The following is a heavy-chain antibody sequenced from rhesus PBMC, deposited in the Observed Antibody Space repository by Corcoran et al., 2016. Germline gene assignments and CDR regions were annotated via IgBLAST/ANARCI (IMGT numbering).Heavy chain of an antibody. CDR2: IKRKADGETA. CDR3: TTAQTYGSSLY. Sequence: EVQLVESGEGLVQAGGSLRISWAAAGFTSSNSWMNWVRQAPGKGLEWVARIKRKADGETADYAASVKGRFTISRDDSKNTLYLQMNSLKTEDTAVYYCTTAQTYGSSLYWGQGVLVTVSS. V-gene: IGHV3-30*02. J-gene: IGHJ4*01. D-gene: IGHD4-29*01. CDR1: GFTSSNSW.